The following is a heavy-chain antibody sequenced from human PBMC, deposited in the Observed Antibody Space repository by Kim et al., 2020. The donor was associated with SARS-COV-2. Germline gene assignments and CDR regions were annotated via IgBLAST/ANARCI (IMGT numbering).Heavy chain of an antibody. V-gene: IGHV4-34*01. J-gene: IGHJ3*02. CDR3: ARAGRNWNYRNAFDI. Sequence: SETLSLTCAVYGGSFSGYYWSWIRQPPGKGLEWIGEINHSGSTNYNPSLKSRVTISVDTSKNQFSLKLSSVTAADTAVYYCARAGRNWNYRNAFDIWGQG. CDR2: INHSGST. CDR1: GGSFSGYY. D-gene: IGHD1-7*01.